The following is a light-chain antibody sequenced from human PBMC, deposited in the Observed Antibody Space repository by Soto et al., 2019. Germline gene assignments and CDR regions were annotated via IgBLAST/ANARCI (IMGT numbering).Light chain of an antibody. V-gene: IGLV2-23*02. CDR3: CSYAGSSTWV. CDR1: SSDVGSYNL. Sequence: QPALTQPASVSGSPGQSITISCTGTSSDVGSYNLVSWYQKYPGKAPKLTIYEVSKRPSGVSNRFSGSKSGNTASLTISGLQAEDEADYYCCSYAGSSTWVFGGGTKLTVL. J-gene: IGLJ3*02. CDR2: EVS.